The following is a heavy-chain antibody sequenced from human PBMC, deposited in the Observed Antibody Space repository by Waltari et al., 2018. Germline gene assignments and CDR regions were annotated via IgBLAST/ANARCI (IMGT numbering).Heavy chain of an antibody. CDR3: ARALYYDVWSGSDHNPPDY. V-gene: IGHV3-21*01. CDR2: ISSSSSYI. CDR1: GFTFSSYS. J-gene: IGHJ4*02. D-gene: IGHD3-3*01. Sequence: EVQLVESGGGLVKPGGSLRLSCAASGFTFSSYSMNWVRQAPGKGLEWVSSISSSSSYIDYADSVKGRFTISRDNANNSLYLQMNILRSEDTAVYYCARALYYDVWSGSDHNPPDYWGQGTLVTVSS.